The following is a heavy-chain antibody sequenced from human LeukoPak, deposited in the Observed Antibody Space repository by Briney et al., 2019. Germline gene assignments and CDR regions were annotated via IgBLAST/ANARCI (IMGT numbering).Heavy chain of an antibody. J-gene: IGHJ4*02. D-gene: IGHD2/OR15-2a*01. V-gene: IGHV1-46*01. CDR1: GYTFTSYY. CDR2: INPSGGST. CDR3: ASTSVLRGKYYFDY. Sequence: ASVRVSCKASGYTFTSYYMHWVRQAPGQGLGWMGIINPSGGSTSYAQKFQGRVTMTRDTSTSTVYMELSSLRSEDTAVSYCASTSVLRGKYYFDYWGQGTLVTVSS.